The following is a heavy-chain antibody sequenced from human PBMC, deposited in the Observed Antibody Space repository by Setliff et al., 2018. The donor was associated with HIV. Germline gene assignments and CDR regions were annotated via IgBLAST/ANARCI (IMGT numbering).Heavy chain of an antibody. CDR3: ARVPVAGANWFDP. Sequence: SETLSLTCSVSGVSINRTDHYWGWIRQSPGKRLEWIGSVSQSGSTYYNPSLKSRITISVGRSKNLFSLKLISETAADQGVYYCARVPVAGANWFDPWGLGTQVTVSS. D-gene: IGHD2-21*01. V-gene: IGHV4-39*01. CDR2: VSQSGST. J-gene: IGHJ5*02. CDR1: GVSINRTDHY.